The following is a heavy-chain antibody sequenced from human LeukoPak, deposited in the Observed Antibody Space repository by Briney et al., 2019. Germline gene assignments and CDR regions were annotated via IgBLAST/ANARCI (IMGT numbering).Heavy chain of an antibody. CDR2: IIPIFGTA. CDR3: ATHTLYDILTDYSRRGAFDV. CDR1: GGTFSSYA. Sequence: ASVKVSCKASGGTFSSYAISWVRQAPGQGLEWMGGIIPIFGTANYAQKFQGRVTITADESTSTAYMELSSLRSEDTAVYYCATHTLYDILTDYSRRGAFDVWGQGTLVTVSS. D-gene: IGHD3-9*01. V-gene: IGHV1-69*13. J-gene: IGHJ3*01.